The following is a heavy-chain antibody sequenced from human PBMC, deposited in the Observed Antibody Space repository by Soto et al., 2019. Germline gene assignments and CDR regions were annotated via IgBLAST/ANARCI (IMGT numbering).Heavy chain of an antibody. D-gene: IGHD5-12*01. J-gene: IGHJ6*03. CDR2: IYYSGST. V-gene: IGHV4-39*01. CDR1: GGSISSSSFY. Sequence: SETLSLTCTVSGGSISSSSFYWGWIRQPPGKGLEWIGSIYYSGSTYYNPSLKSRVTISVDTSKNQFSLKLSSVTAADTAVYYCARHLYSDYDYYHYYYKDVWGKGTTVTVSS. CDR3: ARHLYSDYDYYHYYYKDV.